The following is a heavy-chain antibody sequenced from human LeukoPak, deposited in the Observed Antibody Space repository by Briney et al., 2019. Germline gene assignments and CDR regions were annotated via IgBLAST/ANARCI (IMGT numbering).Heavy chain of an antibody. J-gene: IGHJ4*02. V-gene: IGHV3-23*01. CDR2: ISGSGGST. D-gene: IGHD3-22*01. CDR3: AKVSIHYYDSSGFDY. Sequence: GGSLRLSCAASGFSFNIYTLNWVRQAPGKGLEWVSAISGSGGSTYYADSVKGRFTISRDNSKNTLYLQMNSLRAEDTAVYYCAKVSIHYYDSSGFDYWGQGTLVTVSS. CDR1: GFSFNIYT.